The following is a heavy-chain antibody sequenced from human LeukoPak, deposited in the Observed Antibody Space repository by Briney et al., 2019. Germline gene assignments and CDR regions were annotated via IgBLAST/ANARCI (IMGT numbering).Heavy chain of an antibody. CDR1: GGSISSGGYY. CDR2: IYYSGST. D-gene: IGHD2-2*01. V-gene: IGHV4-31*03. Sequence: SETLSLTCTVSGGSISSGGYYWSWIRQHPGKGLEWIGYIYYSGSTYYNPSLKSRVTISVDTSKNQFSLKLSSVTAADTAVYYCARAPYDVPPGVKRVLANWFDPWGQGTLVTVSS. CDR3: ARAPYDVPPGVKRVLANWFDP. J-gene: IGHJ5*02.